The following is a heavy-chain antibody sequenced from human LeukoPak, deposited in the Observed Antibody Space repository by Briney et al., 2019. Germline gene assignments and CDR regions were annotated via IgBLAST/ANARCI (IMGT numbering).Heavy chain of an antibody. Sequence: GGSLRLPCAASGFAFSSYAMSWVRQAPGKGLEWVSAIIGSGSSTYYADSAKGRFTISRDNSKNTMYLQMNSLRAEDTAVYYCAKGASMIVDQTDYWGQGTLVTVSS. V-gene: IGHV3-23*01. CDR2: IIGSGSST. CDR1: GFAFSSYA. J-gene: IGHJ4*02. CDR3: AKGASMIVDQTDY. D-gene: IGHD3-22*01.